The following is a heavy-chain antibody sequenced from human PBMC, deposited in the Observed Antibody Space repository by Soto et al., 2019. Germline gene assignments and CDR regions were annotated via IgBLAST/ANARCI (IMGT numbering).Heavy chain of an antibody. V-gene: IGHV3-23*01. CDR2: ISGSGGST. D-gene: IGHD1-7*01. J-gene: IGHJ3*02. CDR3: AKDQYNWNYAWGAFDI. CDR1: GFTFSSYA. Sequence: GGSLRLSCAASGFTFSSYAMSWVRQAPGKGLEWVSAISGSGGSTYYADSVKGRFTISRDNSKNTLYLQMNSLRAEDTAVYYCAKDQYNWNYAWGAFDIWGQRTMVTVSS.